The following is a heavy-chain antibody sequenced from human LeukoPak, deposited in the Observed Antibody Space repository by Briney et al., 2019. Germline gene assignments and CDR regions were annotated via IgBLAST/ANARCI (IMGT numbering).Heavy chain of an antibody. CDR3: ARRAGAYSHPYDY. V-gene: IGHV3-53*01. Sequence: PGGPLRLSCTVSGFTVSSNSMSWVRQAPGKGLEWVSFIYSDNTHYSDSVKDRFTISRDNSKNTLYLQMNSLRAEDTAVYYCARRAGAYSHPYDYWGQGTLVTVSS. D-gene: IGHD4/OR15-4a*01. CDR1: GFTVSSNS. CDR2: IYSDNT. J-gene: IGHJ4*02.